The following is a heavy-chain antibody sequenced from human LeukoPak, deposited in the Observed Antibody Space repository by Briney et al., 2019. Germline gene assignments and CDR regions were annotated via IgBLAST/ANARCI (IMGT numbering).Heavy chain of an antibody. Sequence: GGSLRLSCAASGFTFSDYNMRWIRQAPGKGLEWVSSISRSGSTKYYADSVKGRFTISRDNSKNTLYLQMNSLRADDTAVYYCARSLRVRGVPDYMDVWGKGTTVTISS. D-gene: IGHD3-10*01. CDR1: GFTFSDYN. CDR3: ARSLRVRGVPDYMDV. J-gene: IGHJ6*03. V-gene: IGHV3-11*01. CDR2: ISRSGSTK.